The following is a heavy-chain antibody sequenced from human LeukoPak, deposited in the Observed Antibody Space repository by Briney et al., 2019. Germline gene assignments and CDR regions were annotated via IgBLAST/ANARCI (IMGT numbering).Heavy chain of an antibody. V-gene: IGHV3-72*01. CDR1: GFTFSDHY. D-gene: IGHD3-22*01. CDR3: ASAFEDSRGYYGDY. J-gene: IGHJ4*02. Sequence: GGSLRLSCAASGFTFSDHYMDWVRQAPGKGLEWAGRTRNKANRYTTEYAASVKGRFTISRDDSKNSLYLQMNSLKTEDTAVYYCASAFEDSRGYYGDYWGQGTLVAVSS. CDR2: TRNKANRYTT.